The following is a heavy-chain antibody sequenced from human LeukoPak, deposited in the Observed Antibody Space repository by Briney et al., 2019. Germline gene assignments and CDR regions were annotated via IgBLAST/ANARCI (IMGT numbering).Heavy chain of an antibody. V-gene: IGHV4-34*01. Sequence: SETLSLTCTVSGGSISSYYWSWIRQPPGKGLEWIGEINHSGSTNYNPSLKSRVTISVDTSKNQFSLKLSSVTAADTAVYYCARVTAYYYDSSGYYADAFDIWGQGTMVTVSS. D-gene: IGHD3-22*01. CDR1: GGSISSYY. CDR2: INHSGST. CDR3: ARVTAYYYDSSGYYADAFDI. J-gene: IGHJ3*02.